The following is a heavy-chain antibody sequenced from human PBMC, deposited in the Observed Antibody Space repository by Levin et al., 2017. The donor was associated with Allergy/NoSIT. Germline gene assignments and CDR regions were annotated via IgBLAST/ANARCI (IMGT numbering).Heavy chain of an antibody. CDR2: IYNSGSS. CDR3: ARDLGVDTAMTFDY. D-gene: IGHD5-18*01. J-gene: IGHJ4*02. Sequence: SQTLSLTCTVSGGSISSGGYSWTWIRQPPGKGLEWIGYIYNSGSSYYNPSLKSRFTISIDRSKNQFSLKVSSVTAADTAVYYCARDLGVDTAMTFDYWGQGALVTVSS. V-gene: IGHV4-30-2*01. CDR1: GGSISSGGYS.